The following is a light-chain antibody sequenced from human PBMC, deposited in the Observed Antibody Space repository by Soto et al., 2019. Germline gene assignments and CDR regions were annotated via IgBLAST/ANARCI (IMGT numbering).Light chain of an antibody. V-gene: IGLV1-40*01. CDR2: GNS. CDR1: SSNIGAGYD. J-gene: IGLJ2*01. Sequence: SVLTQPPSVSGAPGQRVTISCTGSSSNIGAGYDVHWYRQLPGTAPKLLIYGNSNRPSGVPDRFSGSKSGTSASLAITGLQAEDEADYYCQSYDSSLNGYVVFGGGTKLTVL. CDR3: QSYDSSLNGYVV.